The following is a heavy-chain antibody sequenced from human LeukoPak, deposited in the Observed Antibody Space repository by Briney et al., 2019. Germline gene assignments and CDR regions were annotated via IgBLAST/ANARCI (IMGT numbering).Heavy chain of an antibody. V-gene: IGHV3-30*02. J-gene: IGHJ4*02. D-gene: IGHD6-6*01. CDR1: GFTFSSYG. CDR2: IRYDGSNK. Sequence: GGSLRLSCAASGFTFSSYGMHWVRQAPGKGLEWVAFIRYDGSNKYYADSVKGRFTISRDNSKNTLYLHVNSLRPEDTAVYYCAKAMSSIAARLVFDYWGQGTLVTVSS. CDR3: AKAMSSIAARLVFDY.